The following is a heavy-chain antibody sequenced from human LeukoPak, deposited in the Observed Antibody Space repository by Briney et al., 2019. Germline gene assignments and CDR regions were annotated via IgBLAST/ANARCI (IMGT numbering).Heavy chain of an antibody. CDR2: IYPGSSDT. CDR3: ARRSGLAPFDY. V-gene: IGHV5-51*01. D-gene: IGHD6-6*01. CDR1: GSSFTNYL. J-gene: IGHJ4*02. Sequence: GESLQISCKGSGSSFTNYLIAWVRQMPGKGLEWMGIIYPGSSDTRYSPSFEGQVTISADKSVNTAYLQWSSLKASDSAMYYCARRSGLAPFDYWGQGTLVTVSS.